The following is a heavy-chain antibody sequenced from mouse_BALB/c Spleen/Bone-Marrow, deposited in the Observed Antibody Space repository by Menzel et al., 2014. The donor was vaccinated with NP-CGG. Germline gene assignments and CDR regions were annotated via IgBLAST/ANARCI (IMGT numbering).Heavy chain of an antibody. CDR1: GYSFTSYW. CDR3: ARVGLRLPDYFDY. CDR2: IDPSDSET. Sequence: VQLQESGPQVVRPGASVKISCKASGYSFTSYWMHWVKQRPGQGLEWIGMIDPSDSETRLNQKFKDKATLTVDESSSTAYMQLSSPTSEDSAVYYCARVGLRLPDYFDYWGQGTTLTVSS. V-gene: IGHV1S126*01. J-gene: IGHJ2*01. D-gene: IGHD1-2*01.